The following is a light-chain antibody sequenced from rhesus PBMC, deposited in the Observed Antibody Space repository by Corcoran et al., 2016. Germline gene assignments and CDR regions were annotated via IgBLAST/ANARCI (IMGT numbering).Light chain of an antibody. CDR1: QDIYNN. J-gene: IGKJ1*01. Sequence: DIQMTQSPSSLSASVGDTVTITCRASQDIYNNLAWYQQKPGKVPRLLSYYASTLQSGVPSRFSGRGSGTDFTLTISSLQPEDFATYYCQHGYGTLPTFGQGTKMEIK. CDR3: QHGYGTLPT. CDR2: YAS. V-gene: IGKV1-74*01.